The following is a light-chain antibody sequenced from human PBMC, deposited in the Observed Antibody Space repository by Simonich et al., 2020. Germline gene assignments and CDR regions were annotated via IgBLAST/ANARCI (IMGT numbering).Light chain of an antibody. Sequence: DIVMTQSPDSLAVSLGERATINCKSSQSVLYRSNNKNNLAWYQQKPGQPPKLLIYGASTRESGVPDRFSGSGSGTDFTLTISSLQAEDVAVYYCQQYYSTPYTFGQGTKLEIK. CDR3: QQYYSTPYT. CDR2: GAS. V-gene: IGKV4-1*01. J-gene: IGKJ2*01. CDR1: QSVLYRSNNKNN.